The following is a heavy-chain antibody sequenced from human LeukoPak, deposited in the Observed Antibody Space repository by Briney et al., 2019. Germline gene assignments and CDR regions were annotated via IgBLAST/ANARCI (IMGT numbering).Heavy chain of an antibody. J-gene: IGHJ3*02. CDR1: GGSISSYY. CDR3: ARERDFHNSRDAFDI. D-gene: IGHD3-3*01. Sequence: TSQTLSLTCTVSGGSISSYYWSWIRQPPGKGLEWIGYIYYSGSTNYNPSLKSRVTISVDTSKNQFSLKLSSVTAADTAVYYCARERDFHNSRDAFDIWGQGTMVTVSS. V-gene: IGHV4-59*01. CDR2: IYYSGST.